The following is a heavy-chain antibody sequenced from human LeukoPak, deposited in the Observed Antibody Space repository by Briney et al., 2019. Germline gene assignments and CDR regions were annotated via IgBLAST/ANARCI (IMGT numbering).Heavy chain of an antibody. V-gene: IGHV4-34*01. J-gene: IGHJ4*02. CDR1: GGSFSGYY. Sequence: SETLSLTCAVYGGSFSGYYWSWIRQPPGKGLEWIGEINHSGSTNYNPSLKSRVTISVDTSKNQFSLKLSSVTAADTAVYYCAASSGVTLGRFWGQGALVTVSS. CDR3: AASSGVTLGRF. CDR2: INHSGST. D-gene: IGHD3-16*01.